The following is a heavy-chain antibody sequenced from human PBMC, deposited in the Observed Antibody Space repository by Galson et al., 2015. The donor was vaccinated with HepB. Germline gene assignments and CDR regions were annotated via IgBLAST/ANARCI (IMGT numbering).Heavy chain of an antibody. CDR1: GFTFSDYY. Sequence: SLRLSCAASGFTFSDYYMSWIRQAPGKGLEWVSYISSSSSYTNYADSVKGRFTISRDNAKNSLYLQMNSLRAEDTAVYYCTRRETGDRRALYYYYGMDVWGQGTTVTVSS. CDR2: ISSSSSYT. V-gene: IGHV3-11*06. J-gene: IGHJ6*02. D-gene: IGHD7-27*01. CDR3: TRRETGDRRALYYYYGMDV.